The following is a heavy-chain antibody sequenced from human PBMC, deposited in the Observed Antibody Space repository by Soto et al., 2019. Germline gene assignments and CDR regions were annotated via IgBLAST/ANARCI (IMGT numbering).Heavy chain of an antibody. Sequence: PGGSLRLSCAASGFTFSSYAMSWVRQAPGKGLEWVSAISGSGGSTYYADSVKGRFTISRDNSKNTLYLQMNSLRAEDTAVYYCAKDRFGPFEDPNSILRNWFDPWGQGTLVTVSS. D-gene: IGHD3-10*01. CDR2: ISGSGGST. CDR3: AKDRFGPFEDPNSILRNWFDP. V-gene: IGHV3-23*01. CDR1: GFTFSSYA. J-gene: IGHJ5*02.